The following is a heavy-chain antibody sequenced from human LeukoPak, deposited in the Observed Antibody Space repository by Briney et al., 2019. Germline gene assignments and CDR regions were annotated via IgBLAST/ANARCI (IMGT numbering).Heavy chain of an antibody. J-gene: IGHJ3*02. CDR2: ISGSGGST. CDR1: GFTFSSYA. D-gene: IGHD2-2*01. V-gene: IGHV3-23*01. CDR3: AKPRGYCSSTSCYAYSSSWYFAFDI. Sequence: QPGGSLRLSCAASGFTFSSYAMSWVRQAPGKGLEWVSAISGSGGSTYYADSVKGRFTISRDNSKNTLYLQMNSLRAEDTAVYYCAKPRGYCSSTSCYAYSSSWYFAFDIWGQGTMVTVSS.